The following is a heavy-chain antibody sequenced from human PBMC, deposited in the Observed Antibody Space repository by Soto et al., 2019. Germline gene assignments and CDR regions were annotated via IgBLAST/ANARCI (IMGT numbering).Heavy chain of an antibody. Sequence: GASVKVYCKASGFTFTSSAVQWVRQARGQCLEWIGWIVVGSGNTNYAQKFQERVTITRDMSTSTAYMELSSLRSEDTAVYYCAAPAVDTAMAFDYWGQGTLVTVSS. V-gene: IGHV1-58*01. CDR2: IVVGSGNT. CDR3: AAPAVDTAMAFDY. D-gene: IGHD5-18*01. J-gene: IGHJ4*02. CDR1: GFTFTSSA.